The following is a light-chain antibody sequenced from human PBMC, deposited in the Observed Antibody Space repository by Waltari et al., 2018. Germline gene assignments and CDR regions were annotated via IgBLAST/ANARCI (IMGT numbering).Light chain of an antibody. V-gene: IGLV2-23*01. J-gene: IGLJ1*01. CDR2: AGS. Sequence: QSALTQPASVSGSPGQSITIPCTGTSSDVGSYNLVSWYQQHPGKAPKVMIYAGSKRPSGVSNRFSGSKSGNTASLTISGLQAEDEADYYCCSYAGSSTPYVFGTGTKVTVL. CDR3: CSYAGSSTPYV. CDR1: SSDVGSYNL.